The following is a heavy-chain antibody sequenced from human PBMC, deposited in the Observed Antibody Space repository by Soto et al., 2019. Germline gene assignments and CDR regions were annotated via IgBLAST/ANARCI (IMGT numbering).Heavy chain of an antibody. CDR2: IYYSGST. V-gene: IGHV4-59*01. CDR1: GGSISSYY. D-gene: IGHD3-16*01. CDR3: ATLIGDFDY. J-gene: IGHJ4*02. Sequence: SETLSLTCTVSGGSISSYYWSWIRQPPGKGREWIGYIYYSGSTNYNPSLKSRVTISVDTSKNQFSLKLSSVTAADTAVYYCATLIGDFDYWGQGTLVTVSS.